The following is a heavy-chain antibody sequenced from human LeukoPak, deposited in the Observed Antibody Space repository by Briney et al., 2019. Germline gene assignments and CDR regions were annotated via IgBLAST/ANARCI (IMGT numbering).Heavy chain of an antibody. V-gene: IGHV4-39*07. CDR3: ARGQIVVVVADTTEWFDP. Sequence: PSETLSLTCTVSGASINTGDYYWGWIRQPPGKGPEWIGSLYYSVNTYYNPSLKSRVTMSIDTSKNQFSLNLNSVTAADTAMYYCARGQIVVVVADTTEWFDPWGQGTLVTVSS. D-gene: IGHD2-15*01. CDR2: LYYSVNT. J-gene: IGHJ5*02. CDR1: GASINTGDYY.